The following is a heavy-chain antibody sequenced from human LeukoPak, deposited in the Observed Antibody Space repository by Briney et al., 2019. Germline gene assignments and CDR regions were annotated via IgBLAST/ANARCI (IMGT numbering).Heavy chain of an antibody. J-gene: IGHJ6*02. CDR2: ISAYNGNT. Sequence: ASVKASCKASGYTFTSYGISWVRQAPGQGLEWMGWISAYNGNTNYAQKLQGRVTVTTYTSTSTAYMELRSLRSDDTAVYYCARDASLVVVPAATYYYYYGMDVWGQGTTVTVSS. D-gene: IGHD2-2*01. CDR1: GYTFTSYG. V-gene: IGHV1-18*01. CDR3: ARDASLVVVPAATYYYYYGMDV.